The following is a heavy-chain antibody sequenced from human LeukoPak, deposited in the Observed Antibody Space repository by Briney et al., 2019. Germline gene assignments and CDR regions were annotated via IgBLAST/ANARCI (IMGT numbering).Heavy chain of an antibody. CDR1: GFTFSSYG. D-gene: IGHD3-22*01. V-gene: IGHV3-30*18. CDR2: ISYDGSNK. J-gene: IGHJ4*02. CDR3: AKDLHYYDSRLIDY. Sequence: PGGSLRLSYAASGFTFSSYGMHWVRQAPGKGLEWVAVISYDGSNKYYADSVKGRFTISRDNSKNTLYPQMNSLRAEDTAVYYCAKDLHYYDSRLIDYWGQGTLVTVSS.